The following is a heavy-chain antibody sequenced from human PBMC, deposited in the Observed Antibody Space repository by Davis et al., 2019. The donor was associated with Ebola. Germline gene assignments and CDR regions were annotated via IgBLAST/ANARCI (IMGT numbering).Heavy chain of an antibody. CDR3: ARVHAGQLLMY. D-gene: IGHD3-10*01. Sequence: GESLKISCTASGFTFSSYAMSWVRQAPGRGLEWVSGISGGSGRRDYADSVKGRFTISRDNSKNTLYLQMNSLRAEDTAVYYCARVHAGQLLMYWGQGTLVTVSS. CDR2: ISGGSGRR. J-gene: IGHJ4*02. V-gene: IGHV3-23*01. CDR1: GFTFSSYA.